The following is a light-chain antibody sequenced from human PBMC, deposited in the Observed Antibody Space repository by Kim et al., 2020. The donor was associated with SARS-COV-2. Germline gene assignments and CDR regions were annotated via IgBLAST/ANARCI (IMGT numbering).Light chain of an antibody. CDR2: QDS. CDR1: KLGDKY. V-gene: IGLV3-1*01. Sequence: VSPGQTASITCSGDKLGDKYACWYQQKPGQAPVLVIYQDSKRPSGIPERFSGSNYGNTATLTISGTQAMVEADYYCQAWDSSTAWVFGGGTQLTVL. J-gene: IGLJ3*02. CDR3: QAWDSSTAWV.